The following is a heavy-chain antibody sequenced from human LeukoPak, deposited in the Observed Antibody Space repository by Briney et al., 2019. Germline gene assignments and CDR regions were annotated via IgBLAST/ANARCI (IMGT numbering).Heavy chain of an antibody. CDR3: ARVAAEPLPYYYYMDA. CDR2: IYTSGST. CDR1: GGSISSGSYY. Sequence: PSETLSLTCTVSGGSISSGSYYWSWIRQPAGKGLEWIGRIYTSGSTNYNPSLKSRVTISVDTSKNQFSLKLSSVTAADTAVYYCARVAAEPLPYYYYMDAWGKGTTVTVSS. V-gene: IGHV4-61*02. J-gene: IGHJ6*03.